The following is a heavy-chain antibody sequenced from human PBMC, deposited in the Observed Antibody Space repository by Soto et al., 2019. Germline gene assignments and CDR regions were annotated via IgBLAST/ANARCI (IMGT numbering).Heavy chain of an antibody. CDR3: TKDLFSALTSGWYGYYFDY. CDR2: ISYDGNNI. J-gene: IGHJ4*02. CDR1: GFSFSHYG. Sequence: PGGSLRLSCAASGFSFSHYGMHWVRQAPGKGLEWLAVISYDGNNIYYADSVKGRFTISRDIFKNTLYLQMNSLSADDTAVYYCTKDLFSALTSGWYGYYFDYWGQGTLVTVSS. D-gene: IGHD6-19*01. V-gene: IGHV3-30*18.